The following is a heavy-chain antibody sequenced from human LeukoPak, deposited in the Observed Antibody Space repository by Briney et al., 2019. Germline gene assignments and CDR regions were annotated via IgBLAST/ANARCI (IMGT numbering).Heavy chain of an antibody. D-gene: IGHD6-19*01. V-gene: IGHV4-39*01. J-gene: IGHJ4*02. CDR1: GGSISSSDYY. CDR3: ARLLAVAGNWHFDY. Sequence: SETQSLTCTVSGGSISSSDYYWGWIRQPPGKGLGWIGSLYYSGSTYYNPSFKSRVTISVDTSKNQFSLKLSSVTAADTAVYYCARLLAVAGNWHFDYWGQGTLVTVSS. CDR2: LYYSGST.